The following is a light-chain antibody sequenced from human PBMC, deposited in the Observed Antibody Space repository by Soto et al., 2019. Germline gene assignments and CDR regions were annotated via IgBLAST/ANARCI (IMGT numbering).Light chain of an antibody. CDR3: QQYNNWPLS. Sequence: EMVMTQSPATLSVSPGERATLSCRASQSVGSTLAWYQQKPGQAPRLLIYGASTRATGIPARFSGSGSGTEFTLTIAGLQSEDFAVYYCQQYNNWPLSFGGGTKVEIK. J-gene: IGKJ4*01. CDR2: GAS. V-gene: IGKV3-15*01. CDR1: QSVGST.